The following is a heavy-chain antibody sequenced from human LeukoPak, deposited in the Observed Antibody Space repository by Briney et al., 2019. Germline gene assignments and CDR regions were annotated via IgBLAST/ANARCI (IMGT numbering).Heavy chain of an antibody. CDR1: GDSISSPNW. CDR3: ARYYYYYMDV. Sequence: SGTLSLTCAVSGDSISSPNWWSWVRQPPGKGLEWIGEIYHIGSTNYNPSLKSRVTIALDKSKNQFSLKLSSLTAADTPVYYCARYYYYYMDVWGKGTTVT. CDR2: IYHIGST. J-gene: IGHJ6*03. V-gene: IGHV4-4*02.